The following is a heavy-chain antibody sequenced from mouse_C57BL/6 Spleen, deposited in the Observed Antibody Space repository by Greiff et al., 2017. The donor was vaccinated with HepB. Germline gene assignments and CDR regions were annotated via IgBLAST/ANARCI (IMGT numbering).Heavy chain of an antibody. CDR2: IDPETGGT. V-gene: IGHV1-15*01. CDR3: TRGYYYGSSHDY. J-gene: IGHJ2*01. CDR1: GYTFTDYE. Sequence: QVHVKQSGAELVRPGASVTLSCKASGYTFTDYEMHWVKQTPVHGLEWIGAIDPETGGTAYNQKFKGKAILTADKSSSTAYMELRSLTSEDSAVYYCTRGYYYGSSHDYWGQGTTLTVSS. D-gene: IGHD1-1*01.